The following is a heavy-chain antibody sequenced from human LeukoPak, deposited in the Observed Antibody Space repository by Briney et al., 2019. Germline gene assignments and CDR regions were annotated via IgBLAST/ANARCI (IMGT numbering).Heavy chain of an antibody. CDR1: GYSFSNYW. CDR3: TRVVLSGSYPLCDY. CDR2: IYPDDSDT. D-gene: IGHD1-26*01. Sequence: GESLKISCKGSGYSFSNYWIGWVRQMPGKGLEWMGIIYPDDSDTRYSPSFQGQVTISADKSISTAYLQWSSLKASDTAMYYCTRVVLSGSYPLCDYWGQGTLVTVPS. V-gene: IGHV5-51*01. J-gene: IGHJ4*02.